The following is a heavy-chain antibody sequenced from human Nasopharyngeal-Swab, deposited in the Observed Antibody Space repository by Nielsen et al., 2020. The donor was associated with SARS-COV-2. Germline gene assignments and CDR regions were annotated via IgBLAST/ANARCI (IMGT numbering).Heavy chain of an antibody. J-gene: IGHJ6*02. D-gene: IGHD3-16*01. CDR2: ISGSAGGT. Sequence: GGSLRLSCAATGFTFSNYAMSWVRQAPGKGLEWVAAISGSAGGTFYADSVKGRFTISRDNSNNILALQMSSLRAEDTAVYYCAKHLQDAWSDRVMDVWGQGTSVTVSS. CDR3: AKHLQDAWSDRVMDV. V-gene: IGHV3-23*01. CDR1: GFTFSNYA.